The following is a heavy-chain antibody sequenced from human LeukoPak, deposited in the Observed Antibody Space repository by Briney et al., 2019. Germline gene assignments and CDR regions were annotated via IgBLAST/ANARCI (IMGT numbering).Heavy chain of an antibody. V-gene: IGHV4-39*01. CDR1: GGSISSSGYY. CDR3: ARQAEYYYDSSGYLPGAFDY. Sequence: PSETLSLTCTVSGGSISSSGYYWGWIRQPPGKGLEWIGSSYYSGSTYYNPSLKSRVTISVDTSKNQFSLKLSSVTAADTAVYYCARQAEYYYDSSGYLPGAFDYWGQGTLVTVSS. D-gene: IGHD3-22*01. CDR2: SYYSGST. J-gene: IGHJ4*02.